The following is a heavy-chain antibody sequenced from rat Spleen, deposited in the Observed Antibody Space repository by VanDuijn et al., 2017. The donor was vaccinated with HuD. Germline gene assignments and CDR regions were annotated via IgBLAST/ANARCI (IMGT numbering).Heavy chain of an antibody. CDR2: ISSGGGDT. D-gene: IGHD1-1*01. V-gene: IGHV5S23*01. CDR1: GFIFNNYD. J-gene: IGHJ2*01. Sequence: EVQLVESDGGLVQPGRSLKLSCAASGFIFNNYDMAWVRQAPTKGLEWVASISSGGGDTYYRDSVKGRFTISRDNAKSTLYLQMDSLRSEDTATYYCAPQWSQDYWGQGVMVTVSS. CDR3: APQWSQDY.